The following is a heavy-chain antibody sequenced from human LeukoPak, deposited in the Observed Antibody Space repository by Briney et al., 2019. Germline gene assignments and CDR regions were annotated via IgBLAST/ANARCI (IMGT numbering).Heavy chain of an antibody. J-gene: IGHJ4*02. Sequence: GGSLRLSCAASGFTFSTYAVNWVRQAPGKGLEWVSTISGSGDSTYYADSVKGWFTISRDNSKDTLYLQMNSLRAEDTAVYYCARQMAKSPYYFDYWGQGTLVTVSS. CDR3: ARQMAKSPYYFDY. D-gene: IGHD5-24*01. CDR1: GFTFSTYA. CDR2: ISGSGDST. V-gene: IGHV3-23*01.